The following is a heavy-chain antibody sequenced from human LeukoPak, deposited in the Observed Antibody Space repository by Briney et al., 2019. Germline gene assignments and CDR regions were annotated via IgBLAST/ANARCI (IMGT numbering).Heavy chain of an antibody. CDR3: TTLVRWSVVADIGY. D-gene: IGHD3-22*01. CDR2: IKSKSDGGTT. J-gene: IGHJ4*02. Sequence: SGGSLRLSCAASGFTFSNVWMSWVRQAPGKGLEWVGRIKSKSDGGTTDYAAPVKGRFTISRDDSQNTLYLEMNSLKTEDTAVYYCTTLVRWSVVADIGYWGQGTLVTVSS. CDR1: GFTFSNVW. V-gene: IGHV3-15*01.